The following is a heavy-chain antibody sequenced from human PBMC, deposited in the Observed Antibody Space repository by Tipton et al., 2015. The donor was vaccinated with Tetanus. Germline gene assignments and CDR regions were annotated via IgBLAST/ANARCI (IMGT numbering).Heavy chain of an antibody. Sequence: VQLVQSGEGLVQPGGSLRLSCTASGFTFSSYAMHWVRQAPGKGLELVSSISSNGGNTYYADSVKGRFTISRDNSKNTMYLQMGSVRAEDTAIYHCAKEGSEWLSSRLSYYYSMAVWGKGTTVTVSS. V-gene: IGHV3-64*02. CDR2: ISSNGGNT. D-gene: IGHD6-19*01. CDR3: AKEGSEWLSSRLSYYYSMAV. CDR1: GFTFSSYA. J-gene: IGHJ6*03.